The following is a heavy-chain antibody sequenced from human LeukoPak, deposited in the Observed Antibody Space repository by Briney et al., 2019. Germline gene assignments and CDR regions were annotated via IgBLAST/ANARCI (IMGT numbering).Heavy chain of an antibody. CDR2: INAGNGNT. CDR3: ARDAGPYGIFDY. J-gene: IGHJ4*02. Sequence: ASVKVSCKASGYTFTSYAMHWVRQAPGQRLEWMGWINAGNGNTKYSQKFQGRVTITRDTSASTAYMELNSLRSEDTAVYYCARDAGPYGIFDYWGQGALVTVSS. V-gene: IGHV1-3*01. CDR1: GYTFTSYA. D-gene: IGHD4-17*01.